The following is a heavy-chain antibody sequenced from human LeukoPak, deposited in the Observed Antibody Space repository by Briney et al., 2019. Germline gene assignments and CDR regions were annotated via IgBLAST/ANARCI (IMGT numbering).Heavy chain of an antibody. J-gene: IGHJ4*02. V-gene: IGHV3-7*01. CDR1: GFTFSSYW. Sequence: GGSLRLSCAASGFTFSSYWMSWVRQAPGKGLEWVANINQDGSEKSYVDSVKGRFTISRDNAKNSLYLQMHSLRAEATAVYYCARETRSGSYSSYWGQGTLVTVSS. CDR2: INQDGSEK. D-gene: IGHD1-26*01. CDR3: ARETRSGSYSSY.